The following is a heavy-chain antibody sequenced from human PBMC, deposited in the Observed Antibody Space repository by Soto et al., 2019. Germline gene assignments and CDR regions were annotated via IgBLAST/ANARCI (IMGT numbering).Heavy chain of an antibody. J-gene: IGHJ4*02. CDR1: EFTFSSYA. Sequence: GGSLRLSCAASEFTFSSYAMNWVRQAPGKGLEWVAIIWYDGGTKYYADSVRGRFTVSRDNSKNTLYLQMNSLRVEDTAVYYCAKVAKSGVVIEYFDSWGQGSVVTVSS. D-gene: IGHD3-3*01. V-gene: IGHV3-33*06. CDR2: IWYDGGTK. CDR3: AKVAKSGVVIEYFDS.